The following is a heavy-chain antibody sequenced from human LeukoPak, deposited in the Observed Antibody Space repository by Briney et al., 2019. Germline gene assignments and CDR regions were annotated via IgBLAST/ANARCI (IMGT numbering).Heavy chain of an antibody. CDR3: ARASNDILTGYCKPGAFDY. V-gene: IGHV1-3*01. Sequence: ASVKASCKASGYTFTSYAMHWVRQAPGQRREWMGWINAGNGNTKYSQKFQGRVTITRDTSASTAYMELSSLRSEDTAVYYCARASNDILTGYCKPGAFDYWGQGTLVTVSS. CDR1: GYTFTSYA. J-gene: IGHJ4*02. D-gene: IGHD3-9*01. CDR2: INAGNGNT.